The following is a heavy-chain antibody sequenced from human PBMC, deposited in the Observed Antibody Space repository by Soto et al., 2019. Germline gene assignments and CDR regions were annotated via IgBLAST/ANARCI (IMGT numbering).Heavy chain of an antibody. D-gene: IGHD3-3*01. Sequence: GASVKVSCKASGYTFTSYGISWVRQAPGQGLEWMGWISAYNGNTNYAQKLQGRVTMTTDTSTSTAYMELRSLRSDDTAVYYCAREDLRFLEWFLFDYWGQGTLVTVSS. V-gene: IGHV1-18*01. CDR1: GYTFTSYG. CDR2: ISAYNGNT. CDR3: AREDLRFLEWFLFDY. J-gene: IGHJ4*02.